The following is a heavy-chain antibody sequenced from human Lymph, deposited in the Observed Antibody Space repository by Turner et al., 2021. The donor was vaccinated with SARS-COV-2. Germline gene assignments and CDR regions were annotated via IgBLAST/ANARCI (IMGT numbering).Heavy chain of an antibody. J-gene: IGHJ6*02. Sequence: DVQLVETGGGLIQTAGSLRLSCAASGFTVSSNYKTWVRQAPGKGLERVSLIYSGESTYYADTVKGRFTISRDNSKNTLYLQMNSLRAEDTAIYYCARDLQLYGMDVWGQGTTVTVSS. CDR2: IYSGEST. D-gene: IGHD1-1*01. V-gene: IGHV3-53*02. CDR3: ARDLQLYGMDV. CDR1: GFTVSSNY.